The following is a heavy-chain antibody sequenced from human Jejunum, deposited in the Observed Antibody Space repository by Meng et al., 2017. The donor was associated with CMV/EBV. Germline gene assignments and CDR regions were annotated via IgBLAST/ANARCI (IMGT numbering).Heavy chain of an antibody. CDR2: IKRDGSEK. D-gene: IGHD5-18*01. V-gene: IGHV3-7*01. Sequence: SGFTVGSYWMSWVRQAPGKGLEWVANIKRDGSEKSYVDSVKGRFTISRDNAENLLYLQLNSLRDDDTAVYFCAREQGFTYGAYFDCWGPGTLVTVSS. CDR3: AREQGFTYGAYFDC. CDR1: GFTVGSYW. J-gene: IGHJ4*02.